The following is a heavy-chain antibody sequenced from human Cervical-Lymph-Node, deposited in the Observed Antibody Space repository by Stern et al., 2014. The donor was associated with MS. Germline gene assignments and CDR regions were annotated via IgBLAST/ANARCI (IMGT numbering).Heavy chain of an antibody. CDR3: ARCNVPRKAYSMDV. D-gene: IGHD2/OR15-2a*01. V-gene: IGHV3-11*01. J-gene: IGHJ6*02. Sequence: VQLVESGGGLVKPGGSLRLSCGASGFTFSDYFMSWIRQAPGQGLEWVAYISSGGSNIHYADSVKGRFTISRDNANSSLYLQMHSLRAEDTAVYYCARCNVPRKAYSMDVWGQGTTVTVSS. CDR2: ISSGGSNI. CDR1: GFTFSDYF.